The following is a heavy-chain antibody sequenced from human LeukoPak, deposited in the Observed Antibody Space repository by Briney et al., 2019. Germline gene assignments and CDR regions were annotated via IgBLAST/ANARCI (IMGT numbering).Heavy chain of an antibody. V-gene: IGHV3-30-3*01. D-gene: IGHD3-3*01. Sequence: GGSLRLSCAASGFHLVHYAIHWVRDATRRGLDGVALISYDGSSQSYAVSVKGRFTISRDSSPNTVSLQMNSLRDEDTAMYYCAREIRGYYAAYWGQGILVTVSS. CDR2: ISYDGSSQ. J-gene: IGHJ4*02. CDR3: AREIRGYYAAY. CDR1: GFHLVHYA.